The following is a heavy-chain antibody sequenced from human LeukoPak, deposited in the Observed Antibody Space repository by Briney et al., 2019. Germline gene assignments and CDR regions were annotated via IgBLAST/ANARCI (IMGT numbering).Heavy chain of an antibody. D-gene: IGHD3-10*01. CDR3: ARSRELLDFDT. J-gene: IGHJ4*02. CDR1: GYTFTTYY. Sequence: ASVKVSCKASGYTFTTYYMHWVRQAPGQGLEWMGWINPSSNAANYAQRFEGRVSLTRDTSISTADMVLTSLTSDDTGVYYCARSRELLDFDTWGQGTLVSVSS. V-gene: IGHV1-2*02. CDR2: INPSSNAA.